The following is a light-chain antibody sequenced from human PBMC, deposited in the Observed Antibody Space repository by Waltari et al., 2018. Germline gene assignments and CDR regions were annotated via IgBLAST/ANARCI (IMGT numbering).Light chain of an antibody. V-gene: IGKV2-28*01. J-gene: IGKJ1*01. CDR1: QSLLDRNGYNL. Sequence: DIVVTQSPLSLPVTPGEPASISCRSSQSLLDRNGYNLLDWYLQKPGQSPQLLIYFGSHGDSGVPDRFSGSGSGRDFTLKISRVEAEDVGVYYCMQALQTPWTFGQGTKVEIK. CDR3: MQALQTPWT. CDR2: FGS.